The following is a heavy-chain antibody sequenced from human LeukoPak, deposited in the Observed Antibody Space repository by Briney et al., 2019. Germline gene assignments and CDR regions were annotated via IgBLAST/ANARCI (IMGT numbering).Heavy chain of an antibody. Sequence: GRSLRLSCAASGFTFSSYGMHWVRQAPGKGLEWVAVIWYDGSNKYYADSVKGRFTISRDNSKNTLYLQMNSLRAEDTAVYYCARDVGPADYWGQGTLVTVSS. CDR2: IWYDGSNK. J-gene: IGHJ4*02. CDR1: GFTFSSYG. CDR3: ARDVGPADY. V-gene: IGHV3-33*01. D-gene: IGHD2-15*01.